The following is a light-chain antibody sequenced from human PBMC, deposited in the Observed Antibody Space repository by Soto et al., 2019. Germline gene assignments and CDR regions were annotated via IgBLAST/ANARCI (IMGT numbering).Light chain of an antibody. Sequence: QSALTQPASVSGSPGQSITISCTGTITDVGSSNYVSWYKQHPGKAPKLMIYDVSNRPSGVSNRFSGSKSGNTASLTISGLQAEDEAEYYCSSYTTTSTWVFGGGTKLTV. CDR3: SSYTTTSTWV. CDR1: ITDVGSSNY. J-gene: IGLJ2*01. V-gene: IGLV2-14*01. CDR2: DVS.